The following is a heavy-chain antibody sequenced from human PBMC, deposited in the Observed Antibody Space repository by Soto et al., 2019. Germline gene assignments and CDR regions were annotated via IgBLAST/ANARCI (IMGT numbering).Heavy chain of an antibody. Sequence: ASVKVSCKASGYTFTSYYMHWVRQAPGQGLEWMGIINPSGGSTSYAQKFQGRATMTRDTSTSTVYMELSSLRSEDTAVYYCARDPGITGTTVYGMDVWGQGTTVTVSS. CDR3: ARDPGITGTTVYGMDV. CDR2: INPSGGST. D-gene: IGHD1-7*01. CDR1: GYTFTSYY. J-gene: IGHJ6*02. V-gene: IGHV1-46*01.